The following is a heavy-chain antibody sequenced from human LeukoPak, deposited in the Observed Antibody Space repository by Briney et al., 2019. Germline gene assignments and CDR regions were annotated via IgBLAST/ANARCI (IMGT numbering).Heavy chain of an antibody. Sequence: GASVKVSCKASGYTFTGYYMHWVRQAPGQGLEWTGWINPNSGGTNYAQKFQGRVTMTRDTSISTAYMELSRLRSDDTAVYYCASKRPNDYYYYYGMDVWGQGTTVTVSS. CDR1: GYTFTGYY. J-gene: IGHJ6*02. CDR2: INPNSGGT. V-gene: IGHV1-2*02. CDR3: ASKRPNDYYYYYGMDV.